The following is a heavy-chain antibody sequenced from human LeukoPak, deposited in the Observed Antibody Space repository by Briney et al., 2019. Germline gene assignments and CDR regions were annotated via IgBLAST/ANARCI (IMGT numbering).Heavy chain of an antibody. CDR2: IKKDGSEK. V-gene: IGHV3-7*01. D-gene: IGHD3-10*01. Sequence: GGSLRLSCAASGFTFSNYWMSWARQAPGKGLEWVANIKKDGSEKYYVDSVKGRFTISRDNAKNSLYLQMNSLRAEDTAVYYCARDQLLWFGELQVAFDIWGQGTMVTVSS. J-gene: IGHJ3*02. CDR1: GFTFSNYW. CDR3: ARDQLLWFGELQVAFDI.